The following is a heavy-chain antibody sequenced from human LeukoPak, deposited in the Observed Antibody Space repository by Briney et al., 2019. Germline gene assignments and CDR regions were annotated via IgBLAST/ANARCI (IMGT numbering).Heavy chain of an antibody. CDR1: GFTFSNYD. V-gene: IGHV3-48*04. J-gene: IGHJ4*02. CDR2: ITSSSSTI. D-gene: IGHD6-13*01. CDR3: ARGRIPSAGTPSF. Sequence: GGSLRLSCAASGFTFSNYDMNWVRQAPGKGLEWVSYITSSSSTIYYADSVKGRFTISRDNAKNSLYLQMNSLRAEDTAVYYCARGRIPSAGTPSFWGQGTLVTVSS.